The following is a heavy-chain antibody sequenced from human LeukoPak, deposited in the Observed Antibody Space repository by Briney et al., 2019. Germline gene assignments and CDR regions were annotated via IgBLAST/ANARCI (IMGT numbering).Heavy chain of an antibody. Sequence: SETLSLTCTVSGGSISSGDYYWSWIRQPPGKGLEWIGYIYYSGSTYYNPSLKSRVTISVDTSKNQFSLKLSSVTAADTAVYECARIRDYYDSSGEDYWGQGTLVTVSS. CDR1: GGSISSGDYY. D-gene: IGHD3-22*01. J-gene: IGHJ4*02. CDR2: IYYSGST. CDR3: ARIRDYYDSSGEDY. V-gene: IGHV4-30-4*01.